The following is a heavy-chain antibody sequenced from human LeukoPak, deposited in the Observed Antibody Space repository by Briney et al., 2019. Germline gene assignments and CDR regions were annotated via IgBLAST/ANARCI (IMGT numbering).Heavy chain of an antibody. CDR1: GGSFSGYY. V-gene: IGHV4-59*10. D-gene: IGHD3-22*01. Sequence: SETLSLTCAVYGGSFSGYYWNWIRQPAGKGLEWIGRIYTTGSTNYNPSLKSRVTMSVDTSKNQFSLKLSSVTAADTAVYYCASGGLYYYDSSGYYYSGYFDYWGQGTLVTVSS. CDR3: ASGGLYYYDSSGYYYSGYFDY. J-gene: IGHJ4*02. CDR2: IYTTGST.